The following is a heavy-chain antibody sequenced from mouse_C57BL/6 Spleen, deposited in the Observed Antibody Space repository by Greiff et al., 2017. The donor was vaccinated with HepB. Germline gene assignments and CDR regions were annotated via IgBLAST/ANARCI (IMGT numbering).Heavy chain of an antibody. Sequence: VQLKQSGAELVRPGASVKLSCTASGFNIKDYYMHWVKQRPEQGLEWIGRIDPEDGDTEYAPKFQGKATMTADTSSNTAYLQLSSLTSEDTAVYYCTTCFYYYGSSYVYAMDYWGQGTSVTVSS. D-gene: IGHD1-1*01. CDR1: GFNIKDYY. J-gene: IGHJ4*01. V-gene: IGHV14-1*01. CDR3: TTCFYYYGSSYVYAMDY. CDR2: IDPEDGDT.